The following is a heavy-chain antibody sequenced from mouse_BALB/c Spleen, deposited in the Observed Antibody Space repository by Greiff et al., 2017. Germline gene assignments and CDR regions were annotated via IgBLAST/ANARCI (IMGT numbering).Heavy chain of an antibody. J-gene: IGHJ3*01. V-gene: IGHV1-7*01. CDR3: ANNLWFAY. CDR2: INPSTGYT. Sequence: QVQLQQSGAELAKPGASVKMSCKASGYTFTSYWMHWVKQRPGQGLEWIGYINPSTGYTEYNQKFKDKATLTADKSSSTAYMQLSSLTSEDSAVYYCANNLWFAYWGQGTLVTVSA. CDR1: GYTFTSYW. D-gene: IGHD1-3*01.